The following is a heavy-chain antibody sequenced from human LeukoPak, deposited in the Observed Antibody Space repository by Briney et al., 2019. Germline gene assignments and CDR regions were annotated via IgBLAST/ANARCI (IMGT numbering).Heavy chain of an antibody. Sequence: SETLSLTCTVSACSISSSSYYWGWIRQPPGKGLEWIGSIYYSGSTYYNPALKSRVTISVDTSKNQFSLKLSSVTAADTAVYYCARGVYGDYTIDYWGQGTLVTVSS. D-gene: IGHD4-17*01. CDR3: ARGVYGDYTIDY. CDR1: ACSISSSSYY. J-gene: IGHJ4*02. CDR2: IYYSGST. V-gene: IGHV4-39*01.